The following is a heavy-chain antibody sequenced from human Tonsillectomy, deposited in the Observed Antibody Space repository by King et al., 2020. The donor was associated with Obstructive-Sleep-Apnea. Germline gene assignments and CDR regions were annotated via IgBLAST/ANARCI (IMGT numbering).Heavy chain of an antibody. D-gene: IGHD2-21*02. CDR2: ISCDSGSI. CDR1: GFTFDYYA. V-gene: IGHV3-9*01. CDR3: AKDMSPYCGGDCYSGDIYYYYGMDV. Sequence: VQLVESGGGLLQPGRSLRLSCAASGFTFDYYAMHWVRPAPGKGLEWVAVISCDSGSIGDADSVQGRVTISRDNAKNSLYLQMNSMRAEDAALYYCAKDMSPYCGGDCYSGDIYYYYGMDVWGQGTTVTVSS. J-gene: IGHJ6*02.